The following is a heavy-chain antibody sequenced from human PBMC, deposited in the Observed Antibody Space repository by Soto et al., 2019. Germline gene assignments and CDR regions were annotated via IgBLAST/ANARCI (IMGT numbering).Heavy chain of an antibody. CDR3: ARGAYYYYGMDV. J-gene: IGHJ6*02. Sequence: QVQLVQSGAEVKKPGASVKVSCKASGYTFTSYDINWVRQATGQGLEWMGWMNPNSGNTGYAQKFQGRVTMTRNTTRSTAYIELSSLRSEDTAVYYGARGAYYYYGMDVWGQGTTVTVSS. V-gene: IGHV1-8*01. CDR1: GYTFTSYD. CDR2: MNPNSGNT.